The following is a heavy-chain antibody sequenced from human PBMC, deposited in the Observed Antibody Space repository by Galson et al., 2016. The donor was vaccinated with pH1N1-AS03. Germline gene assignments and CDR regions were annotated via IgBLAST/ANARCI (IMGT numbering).Heavy chain of an antibody. D-gene: IGHD3-10*01. J-gene: IGHJ6*02. CDR2: ISTYDGKP. V-gene: IGHV1-18*01. CDR1: GYTFTTYG. CDR3: ARVGAVRVLLNYFHYYGLDV. Sequence: SVKVSCKAFGYTFTTYGISWVRQAPGHGLEWMGWISTYDGKPNYAQKLQGRVSMTTDTSTNTAYLDLRSRTSGDTAVYYCARVGAVRVLLNYFHYYGLDVWGQGTTVTVS.